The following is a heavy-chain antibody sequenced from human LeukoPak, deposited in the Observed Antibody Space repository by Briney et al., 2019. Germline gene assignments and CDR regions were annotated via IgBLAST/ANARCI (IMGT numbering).Heavy chain of an antibody. CDR2: IKQDGSEK. Sequence: GGSLRLSCAASGFTFRSYWMSWVRQAPGKGLEWVANIKQDGSEKYYVDSVKGRFTISRDNAKNSLYLQMNSLRAEDTAVYYCARDSTPAVDYWGQGTLVTVSS. CDR1: GFTFRSYW. CDR3: ARDSTPAVDY. J-gene: IGHJ4*02. V-gene: IGHV3-7*01.